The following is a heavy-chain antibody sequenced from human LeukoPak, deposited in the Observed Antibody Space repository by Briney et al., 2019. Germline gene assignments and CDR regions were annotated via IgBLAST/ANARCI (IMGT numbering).Heavy chain of an antibody. CDR2: INHSGST. J-gene: IGHJ4*02. Sequence: SETLSLTCAVYGGSFSGYYWSWIRQPPGKGLEWIGEINHSGSTNYNPSLKSRVTISVDTSKNQFSLKLSSVTAADTAVYYCARFPEYFDYWGQGTLVTVSS. D-gene: IGHD1-14*01. CDR3: ARFPEYFDY. CDR1: GGSFSGYY. V-gene: IGHV4-34*01.